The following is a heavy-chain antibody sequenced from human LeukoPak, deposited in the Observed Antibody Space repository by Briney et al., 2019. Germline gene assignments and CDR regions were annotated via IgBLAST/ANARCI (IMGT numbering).Heavy chain of an antibody. J-gene: IGHJ6*03. CDR2: IIPIFGTA. Sequence: SVKVSCKASGGTFSSYAISWVRQAPGQGLEWMGGIIPIFGTANHAQKFQGRVTITTDESTSTAYMELSSLRSEDTAVYYCARGGVRYCSSTSCYYYMDVWGKGPRSPSP. D-gene: IGHD2-2*01. CDR1: GGTFSSYA. V-gene: IGHV1-69*05. CDR3: ARGGVRYCSSTSCYYYMDV.